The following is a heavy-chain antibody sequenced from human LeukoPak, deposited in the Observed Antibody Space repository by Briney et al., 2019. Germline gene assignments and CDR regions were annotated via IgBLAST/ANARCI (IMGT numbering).Heavy chain of an antibody. CDR3: VRHSIAGYYYYLDV. CDR2: GYHTGPT. CDR1: GYSISSGYY. V-gene: IGHV4-38-2*01. Sequence: PSETLSLTCAVSGYSISSGYYWGWIRQPPGKGLEWMGSGYHTGPTFYNASLESRVIISLDMSKNQISLKVTSVTAADTAVYHCVRHSIAGYYYYLDVWGKGTTVTVSS. D-gene: IGHD2/OR15-2a*01. J-gene: IGHJ6*03.